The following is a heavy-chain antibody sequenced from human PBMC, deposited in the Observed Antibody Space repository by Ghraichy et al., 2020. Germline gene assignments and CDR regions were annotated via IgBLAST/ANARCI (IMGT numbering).Heavy chain of an antibody. V-gene: IGHV3-53*01. Sequence: GVLNISCTASGFIVSSAYIRWVRQAPGKGLEWVSVIYIDTTTFYAPSVKGRFTISRDNSKNTVYLQMNGLRADDTAVYYCTRDRSRSGAGFDSWGQGSLVTVSS. CDR1: GFIVSSAY. CDR2: IYIDTTT. J-gene: IGHJ4*02. CDR3: TRDRSRSGAGFDS. D-gene: IGHD1-26*01.